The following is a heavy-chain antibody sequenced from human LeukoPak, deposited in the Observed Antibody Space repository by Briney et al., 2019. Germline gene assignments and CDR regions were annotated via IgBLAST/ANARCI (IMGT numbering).Heavy chain of an antibody. D-gene: IGHD2-2*01. V-gene: IGHV3-7*01. CDR1: GFTFSSHW. J-gene: IGHJ4*02. Sequence: QPGGSLRLSCAASGFTFSSHWMSWVRQAPGKGLEWVANIKQDGSEKYYVDSVKGRFTISRDNAKNSLYLQMNSLRAEDTAVYYCARGDIVVVPGVPHDYWGQGTLVTVSS. CDR2: IKQDGSEK. CDR3: ARGDIVVVPGVPHDY.